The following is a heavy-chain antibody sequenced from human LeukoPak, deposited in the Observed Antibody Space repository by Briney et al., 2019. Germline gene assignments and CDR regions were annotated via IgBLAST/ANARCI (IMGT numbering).Heavy chain of an antibody. CDR1: GGSISNNDW. Sequence: SGTLSLTCSVSGGSISNNDWWIWVRQPPGKGLEWIGEISASGRPNYNPSLRSRVTISVDKSKNQFSLNLNSVTAADTAVFFCARQGREGSGWYYDYWSQGILVTVSS. V-gene: IGHV4-4*02. CDR3: ARQGREGSGWYYDY. CDR2: ISASGRP. D-gene: IGHD6-19*01. J-gene: IGHJ4*02.